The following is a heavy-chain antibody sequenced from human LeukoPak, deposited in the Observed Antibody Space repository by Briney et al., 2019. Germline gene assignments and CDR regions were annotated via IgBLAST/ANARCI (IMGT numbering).Heavy chain of an antibody. Sequence: ASVKVSCKASGGTFSSYAISWVRQAPGQGLEWMGRIIPILGMANYAQKFQGRVTITADKSTSTAYMELSSLRSEDTAVYYCARDDRGIAAAGTYYYYGMDVWGQGTTVTVSS. CDR2: IIPILGMA. J-gene: IGHJ6*02. V-gene: IGHV1-69*04. D-gene: IGHD6-13*01. CDR1: GGTFSSYA. CDR3: ARDDRGIAAAGTYYYYGMDV.